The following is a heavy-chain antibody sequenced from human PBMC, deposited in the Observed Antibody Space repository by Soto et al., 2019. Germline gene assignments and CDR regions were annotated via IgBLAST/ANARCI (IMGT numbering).Heavy chain of an antibody. CDR1: GGSFSGYY. J-gene: IGHJ4*02. CDR3: ADDRMAY. V-gene: IGHV4-34*12. Sequence: QVQLQQWGAGLLKPSETLSLTCAVYGGSFSGYYWNWIRQSPGKGLEWIGEIIHSGSTNYNPSLKSRVTMSVDTSKSQSSLKLRSVTAADTAVYYCADDRMAYWGQGTLVSVSS. CDR2: IIHSGST. D-gene: IGHD2-8*01.